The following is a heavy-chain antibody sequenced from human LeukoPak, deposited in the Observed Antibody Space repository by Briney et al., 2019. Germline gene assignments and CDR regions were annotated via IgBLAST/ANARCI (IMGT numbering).Heavy chain of an antibody. CDR3: AKELHTYCFDY. J-gene: IGHJ4*02. D-gene: IGHD5-24*01. CDR1: GFTFSSSA. CDR2: ISNNGGYT. Sequence: GGSLRLSCAASGFTFSSSAMSWVRQAPGKGLEWVSAISNNGGYTYYADSVQGRFTISRDNSKSTLCLQMNSLRAEDTAVYYCAKELHTYCFDYWGQGTLVTVSS. V-gene: IGHV3-23*01.